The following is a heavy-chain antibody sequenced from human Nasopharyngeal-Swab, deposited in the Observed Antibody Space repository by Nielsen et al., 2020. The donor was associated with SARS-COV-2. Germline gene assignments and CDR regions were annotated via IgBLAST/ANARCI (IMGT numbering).Heavy chain of an antibody. V-gene: IGHV4-61*01. D-gene: IGHD1-26*01. CDR1: GGSISSGSIRSYY. CDR2: FSYTGNT. CDR3: AREVVGGLVDS. Sequence: GSLRLSCTVSGGSISSGSIRSYYWSWIRQPPGKGLEGIGYFSYTGNTNYNPSLKSRVTISVDMSKNQFSLKLTSVAAADPAVYYCAREVVGGLVDSWGQGTLVTVSS. J-gene: IGHJ4*02.